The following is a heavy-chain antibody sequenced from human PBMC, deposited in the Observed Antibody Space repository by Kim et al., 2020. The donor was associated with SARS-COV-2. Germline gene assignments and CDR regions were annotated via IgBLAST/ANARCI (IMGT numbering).Heavy chain of an antibody. D-gene: IGHD5-12*01. CDR2: FDPEEDET. J-gene: IGHJ4*02. CDR1: GYTLTDLP. CDR3: ATGVRRYTTSWYERVPIDS. V-gene: IGHV1-24*01. Sequence: SVKVSCKVSGYTLTDLPVHWVRQAPGRGLEWMGSFDPEEDETIYAQSFQGRVAMTEDASTDTAYMELSRLRSEDTAVYFCATGVRRYTTSWYERVPIDSWGQGTLVTVSS.